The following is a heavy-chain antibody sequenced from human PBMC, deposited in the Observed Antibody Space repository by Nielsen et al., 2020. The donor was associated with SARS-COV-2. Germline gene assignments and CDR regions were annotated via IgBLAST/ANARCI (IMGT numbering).Heavy chain of an antibody. V-gene: IGHV3-23*01. CDR2: ISGSGGST. CDR3: AKDVRSGGYFDY. D-gene: IGHD1-1*01. CDR1: GFTFSSYA. J-gene: IGHJ4*02. Sequence: GGSLRLSCAAYGFTFSSYAMSWVRQAPGKGLEWVSAISGSGGSTYYADSVKGRFTISRDNSKNTLYLQMNSLRAEDTAVYYCAKDVRSGGYFDYWGQGTLVTVSS.